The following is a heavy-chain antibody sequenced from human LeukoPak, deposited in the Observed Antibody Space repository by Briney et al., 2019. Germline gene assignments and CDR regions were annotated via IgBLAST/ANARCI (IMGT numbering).Heavy chain of an antibody. J-gene: IGHJ4*02. CDR3: ARVSAPPVYGGYFDY. D-gene: IGHD4/OR15-4a*01. CDR2: IYSGGST. V-gene: IGHV3-53*01. CDR1: GFTVSGNY. Sequence: GGSLRLSCAASGFTVSGNYMSWVRQAPGKGLEWVSVIYSGGSTYYADSVEGRFTISRDNSKNTLYLQMNSLRAEDTAVYYCARVSAPPVYGGYFDYWGQGTLVTVSS.